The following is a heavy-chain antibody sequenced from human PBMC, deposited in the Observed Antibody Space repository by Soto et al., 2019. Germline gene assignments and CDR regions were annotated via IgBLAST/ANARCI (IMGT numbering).Heavy chain of an antibody. V-gene: IGHV3-21*01. CDR3: ASLDSGTRSNYVGY. CDR1: RFTFSSYS. D-gene: IGHD4-4*01. J-gene: IGHJ4*02. Sequence: GGSLRLSCAASRFTFSSYSMNWVRQAPGKGLEWVSSISSSSSYIYYADSVKGRFTISRDNAKNSLYLQMNSLRAEDTAVYYCASLDSGTRSNYVGYWGQGTLVTVSS. CDR2: ISSSSSYI.